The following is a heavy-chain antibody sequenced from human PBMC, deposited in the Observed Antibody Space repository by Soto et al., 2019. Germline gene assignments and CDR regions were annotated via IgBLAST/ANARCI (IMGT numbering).Heavy chain of an antibody. CDR2: ISYDGRNE. CDR3: AKGRGYSGYFNGETDS. D-gene: IGHD5-12*01. J-gene: IGHJ4*02. V-gene: IGHV3-30*04. CDR1: GFTFSSYA. Sequence: GGSLRLSCAASGFTFSSYAIQWVRQAPGKGLEWVAIISYDGRNEDYADSVKGRFTISRDNSMSTLYLQMNSLRPEDTAVYYCAKGRGYSGYFNGETDSWGQGIMVTVPS.